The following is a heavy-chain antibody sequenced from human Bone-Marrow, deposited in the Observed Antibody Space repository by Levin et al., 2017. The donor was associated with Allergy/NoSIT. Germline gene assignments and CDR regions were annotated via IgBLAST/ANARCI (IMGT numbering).Heavy chain of an antibody. D-gene: IGHD5-12*01. Sequence: GGSLRLSCAASGFTFRDSGMHWVRQTPGEGLEWLAVIWNDGTKTYYTDSVKGRFTISRDNSKNMLFLQMDSLRDEDTALYYCARSGGNRPYDGVNYGMDVWGQGTMVTVFS. V-gene: IGHV3-33*01. CDR1: GFTFRDSG. J-gene: IGHJ6*02. CDR3: ARSGGNRPYDGVNYGMDV. CDR2: IWNDGTKT.